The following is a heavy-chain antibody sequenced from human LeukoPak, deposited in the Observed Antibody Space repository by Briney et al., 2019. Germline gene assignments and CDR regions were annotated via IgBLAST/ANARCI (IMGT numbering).Heavy chain of an antibody. J-gene: IGHJ4*02. D-gene: IGHD5-12*01. V-gene: IGHV4-59*02. CDR3: ARSEYSAYDSNFDY. Sequence: PSETLSLTCTVSGVFVSSYYWSWIRQPPGKGLEWIGYIYYSGNTNYNPSLKSRVAISIDTSKNQFSLKLSSVTAADTAVYYCARSEYSAYDSNFDYWGQGTLVTVSS. CDR1: GVFVSSYY. CDR2: IYYSGNT.